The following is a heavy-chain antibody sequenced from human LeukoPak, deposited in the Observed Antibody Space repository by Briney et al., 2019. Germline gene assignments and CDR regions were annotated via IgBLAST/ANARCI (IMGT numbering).Heavy chain of an antibody. CDR3: AKGHSSGLWGRFDY. Sequence: GGSLRLSCAASGFTVSSNYMNWVRQAPGKGLEWVSYISSSGSTIYYADSVKGRFTISRDNAKNSLYLQMNSLRAEDTAVYYCAKGHSSGLWGRFDYWGQGTLVTVSS. D-gene: IGHD6-19*01. CDR1: GFTVSSNY. J-gene: IGHJ4*02. V-gene: IGHV3-48*04. CDR2: ISSSGSTI.